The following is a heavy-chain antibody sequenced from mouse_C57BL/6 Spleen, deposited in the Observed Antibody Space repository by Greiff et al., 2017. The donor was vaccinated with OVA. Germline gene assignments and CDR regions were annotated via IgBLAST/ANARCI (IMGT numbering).Heavy chain of an antibody. D-gene: IGHD6-1*01. J-gene: IGHJ1*03. CDR2: IWSGGST. CDR1: GFSLTSYG. V-gene: IGHV2-2*01. Sequence: QVQLQQSGPGLVQPSQRLSIPCTVSGFSLTSYGVHWVRPSPGKGLEWLGVIWSGGSTDYNAAFISRLSISKDNSKSQVFFKMNSQQADDPAIYYCARPTGMYIDVWGTGTTVTVSS. CDR3: ARPTGMYIDV.